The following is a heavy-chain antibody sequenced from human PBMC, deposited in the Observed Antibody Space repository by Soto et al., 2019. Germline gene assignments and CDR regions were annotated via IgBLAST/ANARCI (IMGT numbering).Heavy chain of an antibody. V-gene: IGHV1-24*01. CDR1: GYTLTELS. D-gene: IGHD2-2*01. CDR3: ATVPRYCSSTSCSYFDY. J-gene: IGHJ4*02. CDR2: FDPEDGEK. Sequence: ASVKVSCKVSGYTLTELSMHWVRQAPGKGLEWMGGFDPEDGEKIYAQKFQGRGTMTEDTATDTAYMELSSLRSEDTAVYYCATVPRYCSSTSCSYFDYWGQGTLVTVSS.